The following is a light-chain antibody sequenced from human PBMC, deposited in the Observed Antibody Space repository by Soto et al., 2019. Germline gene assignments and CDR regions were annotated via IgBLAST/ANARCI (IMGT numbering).Light chain of an antibody. CDR3: QQQYSTPYT. V-gene: IGKV4-1*01. J-gene: IGKJ2*01. CDR1: QSVLYSSNNQNY. CDR2: WAS. Sequence: DIVMTQSPDSLAVSLGERATINCKSSQSVLYSSNNQNYLTWYQQRPGQPPKLLIYWASTRESGVPDRSSGSESGTDSTLTVHSLQAEDAAVYYCQQQYSTPYTFGQGIKLEIK.